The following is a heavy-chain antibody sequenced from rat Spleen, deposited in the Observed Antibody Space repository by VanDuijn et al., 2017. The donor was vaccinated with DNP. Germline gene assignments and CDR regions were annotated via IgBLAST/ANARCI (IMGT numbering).Heavy chain of an antibody. V-gene: IGHV5-29*01. J-gene: IGHJ3*01. CDR2: ISYEGSRT. D-gene: IGHD1-10*01. CDR1: GFSLTSYG. Sequence: VQMKETGPGLVQTTQTLSVTCTVSGFSLTSYGVHWVRQAPGKGLEWVATISYEGSRTYYRVSVKGRFTLSRDNAKRTLYLQMDSLGSEDTATYYCATQGQLGITWFAYWGQGTLVTVSS. CDR3: ATQGQLGITWFAY.